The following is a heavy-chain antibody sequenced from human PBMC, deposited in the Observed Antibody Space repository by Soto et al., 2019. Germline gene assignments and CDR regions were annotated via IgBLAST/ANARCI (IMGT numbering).Heavy chain of an antibody. D-gene: IGHD3-10*01. CDR1: GGSISGYY. Sequence: SETLSLTCNVSGGSISGYYWSLIRQPPGKGLEWIGYIYYSGSTYYNPSLKSRVTISVDTSKNQFSLKLSSVTAADTAVYYCARVKGEITMVRGAYYFDYWGQGTLVTVSS. CDR3: ARVKGEITMVRGAYYFDY. J-gene: IGHJ4*02. CDR2: IYYSGST. V-gene: IGHV4-59*06.